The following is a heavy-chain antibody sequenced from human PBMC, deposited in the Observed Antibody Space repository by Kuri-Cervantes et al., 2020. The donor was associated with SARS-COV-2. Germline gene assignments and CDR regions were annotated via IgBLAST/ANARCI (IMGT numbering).Heavy chain of an antibody. Sequence: ASVKVSCKASGYTFTSYGISWVRQAPGQGLEWMGWISAYNGNTNYAQKLQGRVTMTTDTSTSTAYMELRSLRSDDTAVYYRARDFFECSGGSCYSANWFDPWGRGTLVTVSS. CDR2: ISAYNGNT. J-gene: IGHJ5*02. D-gene: IGHD2-15*01. V-gene: IGHV1-18*01. CDR1: GYTFTSYG. CDR3: ARDFFECSGGSCYSANWFDP.